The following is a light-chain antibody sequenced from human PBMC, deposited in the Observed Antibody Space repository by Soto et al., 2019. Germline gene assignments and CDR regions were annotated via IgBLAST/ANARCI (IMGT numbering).Light chain of an antibody. CDR1: QGISSW. V-gene: IGKV1-12*01. CDR2: AAS. Sequence: NPITQSPSSVSASVGDRVTITCRASQGISSWLAWYQKKPGKAPNLLIYAASSLQSGVPSRFSGSESGTDFTLTISSLQPEDCAIYFCQQANSFPITFGQGTRLEIK. J-gene: IGKJ5*01. CDR3: QQANSFPIT.